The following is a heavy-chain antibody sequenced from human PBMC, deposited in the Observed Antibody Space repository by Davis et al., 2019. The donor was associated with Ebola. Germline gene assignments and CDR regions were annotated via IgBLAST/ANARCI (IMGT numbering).Heavy chain of an antibody. CDR2: IYRDGNEK. V-gene: IGHV3-7*03. CDR3: ARDIGKYYGSGSYYAFDI. D-gene: IGHD3-10*01. J-gene: IGHJ3*02. CDR1: GFTFGSFW. Sequence: GESLKISCAASGFTFGSFWMSWVRQAPGRGLEWVANIYRDGNEKYYVDSVKGRFTISRQNSKNTLYLQMNGLRAEDTGVYYCARDIGKYYGSGSYYAFDIWGQGTMVTVSS.